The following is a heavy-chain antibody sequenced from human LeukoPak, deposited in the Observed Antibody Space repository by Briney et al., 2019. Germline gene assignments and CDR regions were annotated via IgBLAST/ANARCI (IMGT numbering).Heavy chain of an antibody. V-gene: IGHV1-18*01. D-gene: IGHD2-15*01. Sequence: ASVKVSCKASGYTFTIYGISWVRQAPGQGLEWMGWISAYNGNTNYAQKLQGRVTMTTDTSTSTAYMELRSLRSDDTAVYYCATWRGYCSGGSCRAEGGAFDIWGQGTMVTVSS. J-gene: IGHJ3*02. CDR2: ISAYNGNT. CDR1: GYTFTIYG. CDR3: ATWRGYCSGGSCRAEGGAFDI.